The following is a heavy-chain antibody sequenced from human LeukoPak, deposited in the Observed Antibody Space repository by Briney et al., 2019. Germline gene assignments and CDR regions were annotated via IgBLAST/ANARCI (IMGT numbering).Heavy chain of an antibody. J-gene: IGHJ1*01. V-gene: IGHV7-4-1*02. Sequence: ASVKVSCKASGYTFTSCAMNWVRQAPGQGLEWMGWINTNTGNPTYAQGFTGRFVFSLDTSVSTAYLQISSLKAEDTAVYYCARDGGLLWFGEFTAGEYFQHWGQGTLVTVSS. CDR3: ARDGGLLWFGEFTAGEYFQH. CDR1: GYTFTSCA. CDR2: INTNTGNP. D-gene: IGHD3-10*01.